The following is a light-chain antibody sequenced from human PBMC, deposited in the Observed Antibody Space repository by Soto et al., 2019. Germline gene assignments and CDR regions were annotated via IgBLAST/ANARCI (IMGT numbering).Light chain of an antibody. CDR3: SSNTSSSTLYV. CDR2: EVS. J-gene: IGLJ1*01. CDR1: SSDVGGYNY. Sequence: QSALTQPASVSGSPGQSITISCTGTSSDVGGYNYVSWYQQHPGKAPKLMIYEVSNRPSGVSNRFSGSKSGNTASLTISGLQAEDEADYYCSSNTSSSTLYVFGTGTKVTVL. V-gene: IGLV2-14*01.